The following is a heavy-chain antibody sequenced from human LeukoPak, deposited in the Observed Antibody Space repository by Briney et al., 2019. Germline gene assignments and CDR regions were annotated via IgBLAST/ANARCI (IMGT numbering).Heavy chain of an antibody. CDR1: GFTFSRFW. V-gene: IGHV3-74*01. Sequence: GGSLRLSCAASGFTFSRFWMHWVRQAPGKGLVWVSRTNTDASNTIYADSVKGRFTISRDNAKNTLYLQMNSLRAEDTAVYYCVRDQSIAGPTTADYWGQGTPVTVSS. J-gene: IGHJ4*02. D-gene: IGHD1-26*01. CDR2: TNTDASNT. CDR3: VRDQSIAGPTTADY.